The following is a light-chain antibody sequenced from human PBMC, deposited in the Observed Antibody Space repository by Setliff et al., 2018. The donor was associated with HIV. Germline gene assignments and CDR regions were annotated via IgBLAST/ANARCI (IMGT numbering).Light chain of an antibody. CDR3: QQSYSTPRT. CDR1: QSISSY. CDR2: AAS. Sequence: DIQMTQSPSSLSASVGERVTITCRASQSISSYVNWYQQTPGKAPKLLIYAASSLQSGVPSRFSGSGSGTDFILTISSLQPEDCATYYCQQSYSTPRTFGQGTKVDIK. V-gene: IGKV1-39*01. J-gene: IGKJ1*01.